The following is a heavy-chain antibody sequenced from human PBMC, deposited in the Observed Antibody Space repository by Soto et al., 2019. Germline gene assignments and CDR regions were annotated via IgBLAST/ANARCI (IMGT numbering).Heavy chain of an antibody. D-gene: IGHD3-10*01. Sequence: EVQLVESGGGLVQPGGSLRLSCAAPGFTFNTYWMHWVRQAPGKGLVWVSRANSDGSSTTYADSVKGRFTISRDNVRNTLCLLMNSLRAEDTAVYYCTRVVRFGSAENSYTYGTDVWGQGTTVTISS. CDR2: ANSDGSST. V-gene: IGHV3-74*03. J-gene: IGHJ6*01. CDR3: TRVVRFGSAENSYTYGTDV. CDR1: GFTFNTYW.